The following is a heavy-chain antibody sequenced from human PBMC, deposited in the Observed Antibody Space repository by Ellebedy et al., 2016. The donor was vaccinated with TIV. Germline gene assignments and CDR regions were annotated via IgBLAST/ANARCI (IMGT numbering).Heavy chain of an antibody. CDR2: INSDGSAT. D-gene: IGHD2-15*01. J-gene: IGHJ5*02. Sequence: GGSLRLSXAASGFTFSSYWMHWVRQAPGKGLVWVSRINSDGSATNYADSVKGRFTISRDNAKSTLYLQMNSLRVEDTAVYYCARVVVAASWFDPWGQGTLVTVSS. CDR1: GFTFSSYW. CDR3: ARVVVAASWFDP. V-gene: IGHV3-74*01.